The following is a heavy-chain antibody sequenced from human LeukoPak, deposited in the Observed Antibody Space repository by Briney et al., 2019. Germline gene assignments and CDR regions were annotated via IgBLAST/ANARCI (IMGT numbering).Heavy chain of an antibody. CDR3: ARHDYDIAPFDI. CDR2: IYHSGST. V-gene: IGHV4-4*02. Sequence: SETLSLTCAVSGGSISSGYWWSWVRQPPGKGLEWIGEIYHSGSTNYNPSLKSRVTISVDKSKNQFSLKLSSVTAADTAVYYCARHDYDIAPFDIWGQGTMVTVSS. D-gene: IGHD3-9*01. CDR1: GGSISSGYW. J-gene: IGHJ3*02.